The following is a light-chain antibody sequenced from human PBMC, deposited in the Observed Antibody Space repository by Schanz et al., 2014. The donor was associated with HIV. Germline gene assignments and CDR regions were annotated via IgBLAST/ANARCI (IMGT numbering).Light chain of an antibody. CDR1: NSNIGNNF. CDR3: ATWDDSLNGWV. J-gene: IGLJ3*02. V-gene: IGLV1-51*01. CDR2: DNY. Sequence: QSVLTQPPSVSAAPGQKVTISCSGSNSNIGNNFVSWYRHLPGTAPKLLIFDNYQRPSEIPDRFSGSKSGASASLAISGLQSEDEADFYCATWDDSLNGWVFGGGTKVTVL.